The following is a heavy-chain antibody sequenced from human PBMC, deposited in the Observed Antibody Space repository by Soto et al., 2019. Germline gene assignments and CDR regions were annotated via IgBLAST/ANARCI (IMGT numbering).Heavy chain of an antibody. CDR3: VSGWYSYEGKYFDS. D-gene: IGHD5-18*01. V-gene: IGHV4-30-4*01. Sequence: PSETLSLTCTVSGGSINSGSYYWTWIRQPPGKGLEWIGYIYYSGSTYYNPSLKSRVTISVDTSKNQFSLKLSSVTAADTAVYYCVSGWYSYEGKYFDSWGQGTLVTVSS. J-gene: IGHJ4*02. CDR1: GGSINSGSYY. CDR2: IYYSGST.